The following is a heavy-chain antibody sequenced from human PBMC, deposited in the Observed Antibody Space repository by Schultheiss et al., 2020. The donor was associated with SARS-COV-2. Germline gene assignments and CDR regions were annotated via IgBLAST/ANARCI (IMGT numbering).Heavy chain of an antibody. CDR2: IYHSGST. D-gene: IGHD6-13*01. J-gene: IGHJ3*02. CDR3: ARDDSSSWYGGIDI. V-gene: IGHV4-38-2*02. CDR1: GYSISSGYY. Sequence: ESLKISCAVSGYSISSGYYRGWIRQPPGKGLEWIGSIYHSGSTYYNPSLKSRVTISVDTSKNQFSLKLSSVTAADTAVYYCARDDSSSWYGGIDIWGQGTMVTVSS.